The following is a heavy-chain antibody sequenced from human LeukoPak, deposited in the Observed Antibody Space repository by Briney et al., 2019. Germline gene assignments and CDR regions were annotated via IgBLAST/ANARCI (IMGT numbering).Heavy chain of an antibody. CDR2: ISASGTTI. V-gene: IGHV3-48*03. J-gene: IGHJ4*02. CDR1: GFTFSSYE. D-gene: IGHD5-18*01. Sequence: GGSLRLSCAASGFTFSSYEMNWVRQAPGKGLEWVSYISASGTTIYYADSVKGRFTMSRDNAKNSLYLQMNSLRAEDTAVYYCARDPTSYIYGFLEDWGQGTLVTVSS. CDR3: ARDPTSYIYGFLED.